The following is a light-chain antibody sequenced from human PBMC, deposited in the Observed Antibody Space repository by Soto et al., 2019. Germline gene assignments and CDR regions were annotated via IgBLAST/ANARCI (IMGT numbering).Light chain of an antibody. CDR1: QSVSSN. CDR2: GAS. J-gene: IGKJ2*01. CDR3: QQYNNWPPYT. Sequence: EIVMTQSPATLSVSPGERATLSCRASQSVSSNLAWYQQKPGQAPRLLIYGASTRATGIPARFSGSGSGTEFTLTISSLQSEDFGLYYCQQYNNWPPYTFGQGTKLEI. V-gene: IGKV3-15*01.